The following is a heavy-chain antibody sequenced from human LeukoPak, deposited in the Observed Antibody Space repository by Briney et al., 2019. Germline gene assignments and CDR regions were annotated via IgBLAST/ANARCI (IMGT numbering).Heavy chain of an antibody. CDR2: VSAYNGNT. J-gene: IGHJ4*02. Sequence: GASVKVSCKASGYTFTSYGISWVRQAPGQGLEWMGWVSAYNGNTNYAQKLQGRVTMTTDTSTSTAYMELRNLRSDDTAVYYCARALEITIFGVVISLDYWGQGTLVTVSS. V-gene: IGHV1-18*01. CDR3: ARALEITIFGVVISLDY. CDR1: GYTFTSYG. D-gene: IGHD3-3*01.